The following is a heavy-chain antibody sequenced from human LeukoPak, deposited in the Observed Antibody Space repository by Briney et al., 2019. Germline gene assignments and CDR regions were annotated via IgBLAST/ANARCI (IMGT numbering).Heavy chain of an antibody. CDR2: ISSSSSYI. J-gene: IGHJ4*02. Sequence: GGSLRLSCEASGFTFKNAWMIWVRQAPGKGLEWVSSISSSSSYIYYADSVKGRFTISRDNAKNSLYLQMNSLRAEDTAVYYCARDGYSSGFDYWGQGTLVTVSS. V-gene: IGHV3-21*01. D-gene: IGHD6-19*01. CDR3: ARDGYSSGFDY. CDR1: GFTFKNAW.